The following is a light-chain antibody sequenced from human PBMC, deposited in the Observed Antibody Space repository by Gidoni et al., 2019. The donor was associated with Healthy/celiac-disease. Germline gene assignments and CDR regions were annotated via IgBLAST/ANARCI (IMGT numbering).Light chain of an antibody. Sequence: QSVLPQPPSVYGAPGQRATISCTGSSSNIGAGYDVHWYQQLPGTAPKLLIYGNSNRPSGVPDRFSGSKSGTSASLAITGLQAEDEADYYCQSYDSSLSGHVVFGGGTKLTVL. CDR1: SSNIGAGYD. J-gene: IGLJ2*01. CDR2: GNS. CDR3: QSYDSSLSGHVV. V-gene: IGLV1-40*01.